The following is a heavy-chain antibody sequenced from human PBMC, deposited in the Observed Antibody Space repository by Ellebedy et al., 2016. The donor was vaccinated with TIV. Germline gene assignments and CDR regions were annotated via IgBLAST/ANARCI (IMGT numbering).Heavy chain of an antibody. CDR3: ARDMWFGESRGAFDI. V-gene: IGHV3-33*01. J-gene: IGHJ3*02. CDR2: IWYDGSNR. CDR1: GFTFSNYG. D-gene: IGHD3-10*01. Sequence: GESLKISCAASGFTFSNYGMHWVRQAPGKGLEWVAIIWYDGSNRYCADSVKGRFTISRYNPKNTLYLQMNSLSAEDTAVYFCARDMWFGESRGAFDIWGQGTLVTVSS.